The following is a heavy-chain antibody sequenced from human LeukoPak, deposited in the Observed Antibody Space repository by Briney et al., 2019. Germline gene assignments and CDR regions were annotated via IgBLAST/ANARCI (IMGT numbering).Heavy chain of an antibody. CDR3: ARASSGWYYYYYYMDV. Sequence: ASVKVSCKASGGTFSSYAISWVRQAPGQGLEWMGGIIPIFGTVNYAQKFQGRVTITADKSTSTAYMELSSLRSEDTAVYYCARASSGWYYYYYYMDVWGKGTTVTVSS. D-gene: IGHD6-19*01. CDR2: IIPIFGTV. CDR1: GGTFSSYA. J-gene: IGHJ6*03. V-gene: IGHV1-69*06.